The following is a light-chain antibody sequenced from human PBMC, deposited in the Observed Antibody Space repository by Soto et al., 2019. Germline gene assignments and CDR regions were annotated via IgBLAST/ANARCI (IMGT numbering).Light chain of an antibody. CDR1: SSNIGSNT. V-gene: IGLV1-44*01. CDR3: AAWDDSMNGPV. CDR2: SNN. J-gene: IGLJ2*01. Sequence: QSVLTQPPSASGTPGQRVTISCSGSSSNIGSNTVNWDQQLPGTAPKLPVYSNNQRPSGVPDRFSGSKSGTSASLAISGLQSEDEADFYCAAWDDSMNGPVFGGGTKLTVL.